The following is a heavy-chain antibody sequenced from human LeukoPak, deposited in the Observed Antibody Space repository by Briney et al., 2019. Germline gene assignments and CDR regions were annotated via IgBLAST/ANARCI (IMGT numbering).Heavy chain of an antibody. Sequence: PSETLSLTCTVSGDSISSYYWSWIRQPPGKGLEWIGYIYYSGSTNYNPSLKSRVTISVDMSKNQFSLKLRSVTAADTAVYYCAREGDYHNYYGMDVWGQGTTVTVSS. CDR3: AREGDYHNYYGMDV. CDR1: GDSISSYY. J-gene: IGHJ6*02. V-gene: IGHV4-59*01. CDR2: IYYSGST. D-gene: IGHD3-16*01.